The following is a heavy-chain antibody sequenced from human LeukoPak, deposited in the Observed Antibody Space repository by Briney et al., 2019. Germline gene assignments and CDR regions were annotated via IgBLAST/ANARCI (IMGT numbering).Heavy chain of an antibody. Sequence: ASVKVSCKASGYTFTGYYMPWVRQAPGQGLERMGWINPNSGGTNYAQKFQGRVTMTRDTSISTAYMELSRLRSDDTAVYYCARDALPVDTESEIYYYYYMDVWGKGTTVTISS. D-gene: IGHD5-18*01. CDR2: INPNSGGT. CDR3: ARDALPVDTESEIYYYYYMDV. CDR1: GYTFTGYY. V-gene: IGHV1-2*02. J-gene: IGHJ6*03.